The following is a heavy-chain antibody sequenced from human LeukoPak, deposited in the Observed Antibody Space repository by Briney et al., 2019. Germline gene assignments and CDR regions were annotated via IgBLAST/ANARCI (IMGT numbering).Heavy chain of an antibody. J-gene: IGHJ4*02. D-gene: IGHD1-26*01. CDR3: ARVGVGATTVDY. V-gene: IGHV4-61*02. CDR1: GGPISSGSYY. CDR2: IYTNGHT. Sequence: ASETLSLTCTVSGGPISSGSYYWSWIRQPAGKGLEWIGRIYTNGHTNYDPSLKSRVTISADTSKNQFSLNLSSVTAADTAVYYCARVGVGATTVDYWGQGTLVTVSS.